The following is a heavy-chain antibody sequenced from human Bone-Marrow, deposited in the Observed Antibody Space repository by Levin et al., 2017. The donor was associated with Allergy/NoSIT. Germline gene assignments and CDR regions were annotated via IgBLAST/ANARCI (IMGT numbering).Heavy chain of an antibody. V-gene: IGHV5-51*01. CDR1: GYSFTSYW. CDR3: ARGSGSPPPDFDY. CDR2: IYPGDSDT. D-gene: IGHD1-26*01. J-gene: IGHJ4*02. Sequence: GGSLRLSCKGSGYSFTSYWIGWVRQMPGKGLEWMGIIYPGDSDTRYSPSFQGQVTISADKSISTVYLQWSSLKASDTAMYYCARGSGSPPPDFDYWGQGTLVTVSS.